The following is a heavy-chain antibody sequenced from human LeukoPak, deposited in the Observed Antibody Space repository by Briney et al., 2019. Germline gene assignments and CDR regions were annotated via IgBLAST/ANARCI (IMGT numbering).Heavy chain of an antibody. CDR3: AKGGRGNDPTNAFDI. Sequence: GGSLRLSCAASGFTFSSYGMHWVRQAPGKGLEWVAFIRYDGSNKYYADSVKGRFTISRDNSKNTLYLQMNSLRAEDTAVYYCAKGGRGNDPTNAFDIWGQGTMVTVSS. D-gene: IGHD3-10*01. CDR2: IRYDGSNK. CDR1: GFTFSSYG. J-gene: IGHJ3*02. V-gene: IGHV3-30*02.